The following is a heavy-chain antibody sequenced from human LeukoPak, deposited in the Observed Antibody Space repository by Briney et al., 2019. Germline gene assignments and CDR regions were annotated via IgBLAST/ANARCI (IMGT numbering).Heavy chain of an antibody. CDR2: INPNSGGT. Sequence: ASVKVSCKASGYTFTGYYMHWVRQAPGQGLEWMGRINPNSGGTNYAQKFQGRVTMTRDTSISTAYMELSRLRSDDTAVYYCARGGYSYGYPDYWGQETLVTVSS. CDR1: GYTFTGYY. J-gene: IGHJ4*02. V-gene: IGHV1-2*06. CDR3: ARGGYSYGYPDY. D-gene: IGHD5-18*01.